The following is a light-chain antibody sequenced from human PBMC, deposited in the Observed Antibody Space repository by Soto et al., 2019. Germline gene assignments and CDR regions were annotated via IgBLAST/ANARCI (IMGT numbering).Light chain of an antibody. CDR2: DVS. J-gene: IGLJ1*01. Sequence: QSALTQSASVSGSPGQSITISCTGTSSDVGDYKYVSWYQQHPGEAPKLMISDVSNRPSGVSNRFSGSKSGNTASLTISGLQAEDEADYYCSSYVSSGTLFGTGTKLTVL. CDR1: SSDVGDYKY. V-gene: IGLV2-14*01. CDR3: SSYVSSGTL.